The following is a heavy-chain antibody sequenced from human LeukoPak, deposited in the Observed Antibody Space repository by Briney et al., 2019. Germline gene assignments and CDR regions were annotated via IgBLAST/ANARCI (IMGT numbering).Heavy chain of an antibody. CDR2: ISGDGGST. Sequence: PGGSLRLSCAASGFTFDDYGMHWVRQAPGKGLEWVSLISGDGGSTYYADSVKGRFTISRGNAKNSLYLQMNSLRDEDTAVYYCATDFDYYDSSAYYDDYWGQGILVTVSS. CDR1: GFTFDDYG. V-gene: IGHV3-43*02. CDR3: ATDFDYYDSSAYYDDY. D-gene: IGHD3-22*01. J-gene: IGHJ4*02.